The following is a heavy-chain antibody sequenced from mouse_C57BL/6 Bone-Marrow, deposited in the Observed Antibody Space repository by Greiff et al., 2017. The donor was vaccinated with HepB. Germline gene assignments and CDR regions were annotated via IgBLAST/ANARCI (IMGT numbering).Heavy chain of an antibody. D-gene: IGHD1-1*01. Sequence: VKLQQPGAELVMPGASVKLSCKASGYTFTSYWMHWVKQRPGQGLEWIGEIDPSDSYTNYNQKFKGKSTLTVDKSSSTAYMQLSSLTSEDSAVYYCARYYYGSRGYFDYWGQGTTLTVSS. J-gene: IGHJ2*01. V-gene: IGHV1-69*01. CDR3: ARYYYGSRGYFDY. CDR1: GYTFTSYW. CDR2: IDPSDSYT.